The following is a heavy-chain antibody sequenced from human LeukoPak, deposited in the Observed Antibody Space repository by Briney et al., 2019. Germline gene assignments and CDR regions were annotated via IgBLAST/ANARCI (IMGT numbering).Heavy chain of an antibody. CDR3: ARALPRRSGWKGYWYFDL. Sequence: ASVKVSCKASGYTFTSYDINWVRQATGQGLEWMGWMNPNSGNTGYAQKFQGRVTMTRNTSISTAYMELSSLRSEDTAVYYCARALPRRSGWKGYWYFDLWGRGTLVTVSS. V-gene: IGHV1-8*01. CDR1: GYTFTSYD. D-gene: IGHD6-19*01. J-gene: IGHJ2*01. CDR2: MNPNSGNT.